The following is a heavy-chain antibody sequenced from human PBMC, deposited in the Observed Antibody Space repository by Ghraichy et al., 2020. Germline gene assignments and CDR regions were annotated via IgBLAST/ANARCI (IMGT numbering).Heavy chain of an antibody. V-gene: IGHV4-61*01. D-gene: IGHD3-16*02. CDR2: IYYNGKT. J-gene: IGHJ4*02. CDR1: GDSVSSITYH. Sequence: SQTLSLTCIVSGDSVSSITYHWSWIRKPPGKGLEWIGFIYYNGKTDYNPSLKSRVSISLDTSKNQFSLNLNSVTAADAAVYYCARAGDYVWGSYRSYYFDFWGLGTPVTVSS. CDR3: ARAGDYVWGSYRSYYFDF.